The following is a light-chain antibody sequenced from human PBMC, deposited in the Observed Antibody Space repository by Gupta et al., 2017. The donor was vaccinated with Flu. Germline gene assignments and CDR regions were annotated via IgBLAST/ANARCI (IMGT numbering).Light chain of an antibody. Sequence: EIVLTQSPGTLSLSPGARATLSCRASQSVSRDYLAWYQQKPGQAPRLLIYGASSRATGIPDRFSGSGSGTEFNFTISGREPEESAMYYCQHEGCSPGTFGRGTQLEIK. V-gene: IGKV3-20*01. J-gene: IGKJ4*02. CDR3: QHEGCSPGT. CDR1: QSVSRDY. CDR2: GAS.